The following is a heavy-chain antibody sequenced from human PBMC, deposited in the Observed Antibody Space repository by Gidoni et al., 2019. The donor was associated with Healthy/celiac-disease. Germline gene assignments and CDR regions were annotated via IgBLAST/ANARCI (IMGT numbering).Heavy chain of an antibody. CDR2: IYYSGST. V-gene: IGHV4-59*01. J-gene: IGHJ6*02. CDR3: ARDLGDYGYGMDV. Sequence: WIGYIYYSGSTNYNPSLKSRVTISVDTSKNQFSLKLSSVTAADTAVYYCARDLGDYGYGMDVWGQGTTVTVSS. D-gene: IGHD4-17*01.